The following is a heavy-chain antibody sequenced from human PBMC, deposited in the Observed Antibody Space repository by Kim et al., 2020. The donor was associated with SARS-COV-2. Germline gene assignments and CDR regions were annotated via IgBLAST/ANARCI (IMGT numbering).Heavy chain of an antibody. CDR3: ARGYDSSSYYYYGMDV. Sequence: LKSRVTISVDTSKNQFSLKLSSVTAADTAVYYCARGYDSSSYYYYGMDVWGQGTTVTVSS. D-gene: IGHD3-22*01. J-gene: IGHJ6*02. V-gene: IGHV4-34*01.